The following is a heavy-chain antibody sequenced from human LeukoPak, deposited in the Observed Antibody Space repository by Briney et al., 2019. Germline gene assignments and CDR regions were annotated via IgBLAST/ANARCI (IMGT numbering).Heavy chain of an antibody. CDR2: IYTSGST. V-gene: IGHV4-4*07. CDR1: GGSISSYY. J-gene: IGHJ5*02. CDR3: AREGGGSYSRGWFDP. Sequence: SETLSLTCTVSGGSISSYYWSWIRQPAGKGLEWIGHIYTSGSTNYIPSLKSRVTMSVDTSKNQFSLKVSSVTAADTAVYYCAREGGGSYSRGWFDPWGQGTLVSVSS. D-gene: IGHD1-26*01.